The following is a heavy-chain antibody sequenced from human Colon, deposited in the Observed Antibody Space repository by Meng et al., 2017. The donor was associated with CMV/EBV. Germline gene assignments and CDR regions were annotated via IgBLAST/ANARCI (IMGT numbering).Heavy chain of an antibody. V-gene: IGHV3-21*01. D-gene: IGHD1-1*01. Sequence: GGSLRLSCETSEFTFSSFGMNWVRQTPGKGLEWVASIIDSGTQTYYADSVKGRFTISRDNAKNSLFLQMNSLRAEDTAIYYCSRDRYFHDYWGQGTLVTSPQ. J-gene: IGHJ4*02. CDR3: SRDRYFHDY. CDR1: EFTFSSFG. CDR2: IIDSGTQT.